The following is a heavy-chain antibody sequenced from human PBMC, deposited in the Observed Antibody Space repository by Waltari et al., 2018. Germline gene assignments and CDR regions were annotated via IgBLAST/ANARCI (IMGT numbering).Heavy chain of an antibody. V-gene: IGHV4-4*07. D-gene: IGHD6-19*01. J-gene: IGHJ4*02. CDR2: IYTSGST. Sequence: QVQLQESGPGLVKTSATLSLTCTVSGGSISSYYWSWTRQPAGKGLEWIGRIYTSGSTNYNPSLKSRVTMSVDTSKNQFSLKLSSVTAADTAVYYCARERDSSGWYGEDWGQGTLVTVSS. CDR3: ARERDSSGWYGED. CDR1: GGSISSYY.